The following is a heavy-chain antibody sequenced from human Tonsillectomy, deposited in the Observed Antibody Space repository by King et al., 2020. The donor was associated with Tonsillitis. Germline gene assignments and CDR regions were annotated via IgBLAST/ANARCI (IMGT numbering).Heavy chain of an antibody. D-gene: IGHD6-19*01. J-gene: IGHJ4*02. V-gene: IGHV3-21*01. CDR3: ARGGSPGGWYLDY. CDR1: GFTFSSYS. CDR2: ISSSRSYI. Sequence: VQLVESGGGLVKPGGSLRLSCAASGFTFSSYSMNWVRQAPGKGLEWVSSISSSRSYIFHADSVKGRFTISRDNTKNSLYLQMNSLRAEDTAVYYCARGGSPGGWYLDYWGQGALCTASS.